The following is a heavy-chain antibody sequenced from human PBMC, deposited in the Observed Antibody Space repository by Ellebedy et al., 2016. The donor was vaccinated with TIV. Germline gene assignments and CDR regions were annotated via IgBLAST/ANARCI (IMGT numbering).Heavy chain of an antibody. D-gene: IGHD7-27*01. CDR2: IYSGGST. J-gene: IGHJ4*02. CDR1: GFTVSSNY. V-gene: IGHV3-53*01. Sequence: GESLKISCAASGFTVSSNYMSWVRQAPGKGLEWVSVIYSGGSTYYADSVKGRFTISRNNSKNTLYLQMNNLRAEDTAVYYCARDPNWGSGFDNWGQGTLVTVSS. CDR3: ARDPNWGSGFDN.